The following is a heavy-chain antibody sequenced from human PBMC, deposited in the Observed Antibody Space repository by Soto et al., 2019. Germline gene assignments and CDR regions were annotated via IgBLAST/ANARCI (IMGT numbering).Heavy chain of an antibody. Sequence: EVQLVESGGGLVKPGGSLRLSCAASGFTFSNAWMNWVRQAPGKGLEWVGRIKSKTDGGTTDYAAPVKGTFTISGDDSINTPYLQMTSLKAEGTAVYYCTTGFSRVAAFDIWGQGTMVTVSS. CDR2: IKSKTDGGTT. D-gene: IGHD2-15*01. J-gene: IGHJ3*02. CDR1: GFTFSNAW. CDR3: TTGFSRVAAFDI. V-gene: IGHV3-15*07.